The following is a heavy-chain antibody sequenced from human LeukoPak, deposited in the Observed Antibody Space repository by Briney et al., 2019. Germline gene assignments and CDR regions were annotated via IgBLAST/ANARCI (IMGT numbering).Heavy chain of an antibody. CDR2: VDYSGNT. J-gene: IGHJ3*02. CDR3: ARDWELRDAFDI. D-gene: IGHD1-26*01. Sequence: PSEALSLTCTVSGGSISSSGYYWGWVRQPPGKGLEWIGSVDYSGNTYYNPSLKSRITISIDTSKKQFSLRLTSVTAADTAVYYCARDWELRDAFDIWGQGTMVTVSS. V-gene: IGHV4-39*07. CDR1: GGSISSSGYY.